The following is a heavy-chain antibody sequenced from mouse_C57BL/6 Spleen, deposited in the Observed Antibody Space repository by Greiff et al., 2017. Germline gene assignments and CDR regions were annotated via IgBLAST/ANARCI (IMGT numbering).Heavy chain of an antibody. CDR3: VTRFFAY. V-gene: IGHV1-18*01. J-gene: IGHJ3*01. D-gene: IGHD1-1*01. CDR1: GYTFTDYN. CDR2: INPNNGGT. Sequence: VQLQQSGPELVKPGASVKIPCKASGYTFTDYNMDWVKQSHGKSLEWIGDINPNNGGTIYNQKFKGKATLTVDKSSSTAYMEFRSLTSEDTAVYYCVTRFFAYWGQGTLVTVSA.